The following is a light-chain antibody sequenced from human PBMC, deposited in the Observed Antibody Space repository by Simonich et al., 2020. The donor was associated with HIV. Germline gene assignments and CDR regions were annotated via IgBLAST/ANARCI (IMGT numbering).Light chain of an antibody. J-gene: IGLJ3*02. V-gene: IGLV1-44*01. CDR2: RNN. Sequence: QSVLTQPPSASGTPGQRVTISCSGSSSNIGSNTVNWYQQLPGTAPKFHIYRNNQRTSGVPDRFSGSKSGTSASLAISGLQSEDEADYYCAAWDDSLNGWVFGGGTKLTVL. CDR3: AAWDDSLNGWV. CDR1: SSNIGSNT.